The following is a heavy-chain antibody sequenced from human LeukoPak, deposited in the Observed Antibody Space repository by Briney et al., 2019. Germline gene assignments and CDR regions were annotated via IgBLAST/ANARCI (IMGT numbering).Heavy chain of an antibody. V-gene: IGHV5-51*01. CDR1: GYSFTSYW. CDR2: IYPGDCDT. D-gene: IGHD1-14*01. J-gene: IGHJ3*02. Sequence: GEALQISCKGAGYSFTSYWIGWGRRMPGKGGEWMGIIYPGDCDTRYSPSFQGQVTISADKSISTAYLQWSSLKASDTTMYYCARPTLTDLEYDAFDIWGQGTMVTVSS. CDR3: ARPTLTDLEYDAFDI.